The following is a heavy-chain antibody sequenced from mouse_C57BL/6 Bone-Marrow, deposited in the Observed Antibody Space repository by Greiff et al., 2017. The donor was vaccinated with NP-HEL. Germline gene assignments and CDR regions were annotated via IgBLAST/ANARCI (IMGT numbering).Heavy chain of an antibody. V-gene: IGHV1-50*01. J-gene: IGHJ2*01. D-gene: IGHD1-1*01. Sequence: VQLQQPGAELVKPGASVKLSCKASGYTFTSYWMQWVKQRPGQGLEWIGEIDPSDSYTNYNQKFKGKATLTVDTSSSTAYMQLSSLTSEDSAVYYCAMDTTVYFDYWGQGTTLTVSS. CDR3: AMDTTVYFDY. CDR1: GYTFTSYW. CDR2: IDPSDSYT.